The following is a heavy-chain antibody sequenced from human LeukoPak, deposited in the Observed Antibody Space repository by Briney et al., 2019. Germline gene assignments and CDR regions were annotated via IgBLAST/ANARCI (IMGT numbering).Heavy chain of an antibody. D-gene: IGHD6-19*01. V-gene: IGHV1-8*01. CDR2: MNPNSGNT. CDR3: ARGRNRVAATVDY. CDR1: GYTFTSYD. J-gene: IGHJ4*02. Sequence: ASVKVSCKASGYTFTSYDINWVRQAPGQGLEWMGWMNPNSGNTGYAQKFQGRVTMTRNTSMSTAYMELSSLRSEDTAVYYCARGRNRVAATVDYWGQGTLVTVSS.